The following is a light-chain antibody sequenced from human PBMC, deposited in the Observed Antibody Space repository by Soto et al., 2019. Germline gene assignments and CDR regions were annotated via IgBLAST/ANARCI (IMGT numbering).Light chain of an antibody. CDR1: QSVXSH. CDR3: QQSYSTTST. Sequence: IQMTQCPSSLSASGGDSVTINCRASQSVXSHFSWYQQKPGKAPKLLXDDASSLQRGGPSRFSGSGSATDFTLTISSLQPEYFANYYCQQSYSTTSTFGQGTRLEIK. CDR2: DAS. J-gene: IGKJ5*01. V-gene: IGKV1-39*01.